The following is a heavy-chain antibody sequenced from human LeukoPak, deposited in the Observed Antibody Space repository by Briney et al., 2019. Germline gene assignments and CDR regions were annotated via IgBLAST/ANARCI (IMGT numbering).Heavy chain of an antibody. D-gene: IGHD3-10*01. J-gene: IGHJ3*02. CDR3: ARDERAIYYGSGRGDAFDI. V-gene: IGHV3-21*01. CDR2: ISSSSSYI. CDR1: GYTFSSYS. Sequence: GGSLRLSCAASGYTFSSYSMNWVRQAPGKGLEWVSSISSSSSYIYYADSVKGRFTNSRDKAKNSLYLQMDSLRAEDTAVYHCARDERAIYYGSGRGDAFDIWGQGTMVTVSS.